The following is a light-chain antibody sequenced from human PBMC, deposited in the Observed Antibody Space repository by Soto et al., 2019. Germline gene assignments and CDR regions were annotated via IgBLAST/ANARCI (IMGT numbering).Light chain of an antibody. CDR2: RAS. V-gene: IGKV3-20*01. J-gene: IGKJ4*01. CDR1: QSVSSNY. Sequence: EIVMTQSPATLSVSPGERATLSWSASQSVSSNYLAWYQQKPGQAPKVLIYRASSRATGIPDRFSGSGSGTDFTLTISRLEPEDFAVYYCQQYGSSPLTFGGGTKVDI. CDR3: QQYGSSPLT.